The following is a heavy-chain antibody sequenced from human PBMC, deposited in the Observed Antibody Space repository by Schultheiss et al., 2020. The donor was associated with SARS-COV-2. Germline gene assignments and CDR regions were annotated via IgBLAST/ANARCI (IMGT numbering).Heavy chain of an antibody. V-gene: IGHV3-48*03. CDR2: ISSSGSIT. CDR3: ARSSVVVARDNY. J-gene: IGHJ4*02. CDR1: GFTFSSYE. Sequence: GGSLRLSCAASGFTFSSYEMNWVRQAPGKGLEWVSYISSSGSITYYADSVKGRFTISRDNAKNSLYLQMNSLRAEDTAVYYCARSSVVVARDNYWGQGTLVTVSS. D-gene: IGHD2-21*01.